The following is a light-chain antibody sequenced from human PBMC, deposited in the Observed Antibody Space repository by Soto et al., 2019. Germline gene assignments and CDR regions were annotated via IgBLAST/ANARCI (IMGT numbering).Light chain of an antibody. J-gene: IGLJ1*01. Sequence: QSVLTQPASVSGSPGQPITISCTGTSSDVGGYNYVSWYQQHPGKAPKLMIYEVSNRPSGVSNRFSGSKSGNTASLTISGLQGEDEADYYCSSYTSSSTYVFGTGTKVTVL. CDR3: SSYTSSSTYV. V-gene: IGLV2-14*01. CDR2: EVS. CDR1: SSDVGGYNY.